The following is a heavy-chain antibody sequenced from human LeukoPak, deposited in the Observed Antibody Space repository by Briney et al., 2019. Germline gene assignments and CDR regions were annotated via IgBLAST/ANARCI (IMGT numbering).Heavy chain of an antibody. CDR2: IISIFGTA. CDR1: VGTFSIYA. CDR3: ARGERYIFHHGYGMDV. D-gene: IGHD3-9*01. V-gene: IGHV1-69*13. J-gene: IGHJ6*04. Sequence: GASVKVSCKASVGTFSIYAISWVRQAPGQGLEWMGGIISIFGTANYAQKFQGRVTITADESTSTAYMELSSLRSEDTAVYYCARGERYIFHHGYGMDVWGKGTTVTVSS.